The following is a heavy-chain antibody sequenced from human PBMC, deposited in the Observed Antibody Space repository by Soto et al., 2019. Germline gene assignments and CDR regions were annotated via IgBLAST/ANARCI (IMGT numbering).Heavy chain of an antibody. CDR3: ARDFSVYSSGWRRAGGMDV. CDR1: GFTFSDYY. CDR2: ISSSGSTI. D-gene: IGHD6-19*01. Sequence: QVQLVESGGGLVKPGGSLRLSCAASGFTFSDYYMIWIRQAPGKGLEWVSYISSSGSTIYYADSVKGRFTISRDNAKNSLYLQLNSLRAEDTAVYYCARDFSVYSSGWRRAGGMDVWGQGTTVTVSS. V-gene: IGHV3-11*01. J-gene: IGHJ6*02.